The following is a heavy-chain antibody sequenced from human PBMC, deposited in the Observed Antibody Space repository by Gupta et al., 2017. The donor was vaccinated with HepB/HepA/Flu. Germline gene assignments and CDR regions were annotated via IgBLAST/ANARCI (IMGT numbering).Heavy chain of an antibody. Sequence: QVQLVESGGGVVQPGRSLRLSCAASGFTFSNYGLHWVRQAPGKGLEWVAVISYDGSNKYYADSVKGRFTISRDNSKNTLYLQMNSLRAEDTAVYYCAKDPERLGELSFPDYWGQGTLVTVSS. CDR1: GFTFSNYG. J-gene: IGHJ4*02. CDR2: ISYDGSNK. D-gene: IGHD3-16*02. V-gene: IGHV3-30*18. CDR3: AKDPERLGELSFPDY.